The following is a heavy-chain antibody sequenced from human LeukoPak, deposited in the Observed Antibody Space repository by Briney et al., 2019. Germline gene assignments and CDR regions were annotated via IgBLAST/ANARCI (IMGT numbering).Heavy chain of an antibody. CDR2: INPNSGGT. CDR1: GYTFTGYY. CDR3: ARGGANWGSYFDY. J-gene: IGHJ4*02. V-gene: IGHV1-2*02. Sequence: GASVKVSCKAPGYTFTGYYMHWVRQAPGQGLEWMGWINPNSGGTNYAQKFRGRVTMTRDTSISTAYMELSRLRSDDTAVYYCARGGANWGSYFDYWGQGTLVTVSS. D-gene: IGHD7-27*01.